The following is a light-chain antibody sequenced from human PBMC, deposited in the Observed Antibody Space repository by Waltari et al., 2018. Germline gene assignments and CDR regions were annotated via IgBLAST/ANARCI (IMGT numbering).Light chain of an antibody. V-gene: IGLV1-44*01. J-gene: IGLJ2*01. CDR1: SSNIGRNT. CDR3: SVWDDSLNCVV. CDR2: YNN. Sequence: QSVLTQPPSASGTPGQRVTISCSGGSSNIGRNTVNWYQHVPGTAPKLLVYYNNQWSSGVPDRFSGSTSGASASLAISGLQSADEATYYGSVWDDSLNCVVFGGGTKLAVL.